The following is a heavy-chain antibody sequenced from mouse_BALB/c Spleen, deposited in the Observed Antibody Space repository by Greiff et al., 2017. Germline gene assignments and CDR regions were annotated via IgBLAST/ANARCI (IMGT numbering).Heavy chain of an antibody. V-gene: IGHV14-1*02. J-gene: IGHJ2*01. Sequence: VQLKESGAELVRPGALVKLSCKASGFNIKDYYMHWVKQRPEQGLEWIGWIDPENGNTIYDPKFQGKASITADTSSNTAYLQLSSLTSEDTAVYYCARSAYYRTGDYWGQGTTLTVSS. D-gene: IGHD2-12*01. CDR1: GFNIKDYY. CDR2: IDPENGNT. CDR3: ARSAYYRTGDY.